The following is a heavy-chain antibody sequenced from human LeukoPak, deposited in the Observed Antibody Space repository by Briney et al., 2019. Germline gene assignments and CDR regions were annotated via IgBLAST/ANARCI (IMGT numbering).Heavy chain of an antibody. Sequence: SETLSLTCTVSGGSISSYYWSWIRQPPGKGLEWIGYIFYSGSTNYNPSLKSRATISVDTSKNQFFLKLTSVTAADTAVYYCARRGSSGYDPFDYWGQGTLVIVSS. CDR3: ARRGSSGYDPFDY. CDR1: GGSISSYY. J-gene: IGHJ4*02. V-gene: IGHV4-59*01. D-gene: IGHD5-12*01. CDR2: IFYSGST.